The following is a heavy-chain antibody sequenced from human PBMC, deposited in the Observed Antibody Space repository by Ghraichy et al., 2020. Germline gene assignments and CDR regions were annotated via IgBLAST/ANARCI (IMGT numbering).Heavy chain of an antibody. Sequence: SQTLSLTCTVSGGSISSSSYYWGWIRQPPGKGLEWIGSIYYSGSTYYNPSLKSRVTISVDTSKNQFSLKLSSVTAADTAVYYCARHPHDYDILTGYYRENWFDPWGQGTLVTVSS. CDR2: IYYSGST. J-gene: IGHJ5*02. CDR1: GGSISSSSYY. V-gene: IGHV4-39*01. CDR3: ARHPHDYDILTGYYRENWFDP. D-gene: IGHD3-9*01.